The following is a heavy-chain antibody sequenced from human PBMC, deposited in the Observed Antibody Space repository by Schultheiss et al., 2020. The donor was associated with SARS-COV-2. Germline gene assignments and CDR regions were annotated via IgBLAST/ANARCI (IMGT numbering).Heavy chain of an antibody. J-gene: IGHJ4*02. CDR1: GYTFTSYG. Sequence: ASVKVSCKASGYTFTSYGISWVRQAPGQGLEWMGWINPNSGGTNYAQKFQDWVTMTRDTSISTAYMELSSLRSEDTAVYYCARVYGSGIYKVFDYWGQGTLITVSS. D-gene: IGHD3-10*01. CDR3: ARVYGSGIYKVFDY. CDR2: INPNSGGT. V-gene: IGHV1-2*04.